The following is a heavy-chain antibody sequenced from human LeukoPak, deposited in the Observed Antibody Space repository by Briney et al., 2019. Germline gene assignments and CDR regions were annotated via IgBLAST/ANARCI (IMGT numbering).Heavy chain of an antibody. J-gene: IGHJ5*02. CDR1: GGSISSSSYY. D-gene: IGHD6-13*01. V-gene: IGHV4-39*01. CDR2: IYYSGST. CDR3: ARHVPGAAGILRWFDP. Sequence: ASETLSLTRTVSGGSISSSSYYWGWIRQPPGKGLEWIESIYYSGSTYYNPSLKSRVTISVDTSKNQFSLKLSSVTAADTAVYYCARHVPGAAGILRWFDPWGQGTLVTVSS.